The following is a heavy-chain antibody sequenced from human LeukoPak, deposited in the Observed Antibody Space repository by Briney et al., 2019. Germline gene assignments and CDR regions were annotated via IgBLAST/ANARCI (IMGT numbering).Heavy chain of an antibody. V-gene: IGHV3-7*01. J-gene: IGHJ6*02. CDR1: GFTLSTYW. CDR3: AIPPLSGTGSSRPLAEIDV. D-gene: IGHD3-10*01. CDR2: IKGDGSEK. Sequence: PGGSLRLSCAASGFTLSTYWMSWVRQAPGKGLEWVANIKGDGSEKYYVNSMKGRVTIPRDNAKNSLYLQMNSLRAEDTAVYYCAIPPLSGTGSSRPLAEIDVWAQGTTVTVSS.